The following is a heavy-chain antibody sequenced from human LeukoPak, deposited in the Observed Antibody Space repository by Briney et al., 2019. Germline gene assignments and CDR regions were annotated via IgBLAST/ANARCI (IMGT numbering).Heavy chain of an antibody. CDR3: ARDLAYSRLDY. Sequence: GGSLRLSCAVSGLTFSSSWMDWVRQAPGKGLEWVASINPDGIKRYSADSVKGRFTISRDNARNSLYLQMDSLRVEDTAFYYCARDLAYSRLDYWGQGVLVTVSS. CDR1: GLTFSSSW. J-gene: IGHJ4*02. CDR2: INPDGIKR. V-gene: IGHV3-7*01. D-gene: IGHD5-18*01.